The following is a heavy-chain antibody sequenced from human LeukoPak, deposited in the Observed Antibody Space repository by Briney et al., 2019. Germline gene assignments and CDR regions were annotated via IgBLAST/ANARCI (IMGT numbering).Heavy chain of an antibody. CDR2: ISAYNGNT. Sequence: GASVKVSCKASGYTFTGYYMHWVRQAPGQGLEWMGWISAYNGNTNYAQKLQGRVTMTTDTSTSTAYMELRSLRSDDTAVYYCAREYSGYDYVYYYGMDVWGQGTTVTVSS. CDR3: AREYSGYDYVYYYGMDV. V-gene: IGHV1-18*04. CDR1: GYTFTGYY. D-gene: IGHD5-12*01. J-gene: IGHJ6*02.